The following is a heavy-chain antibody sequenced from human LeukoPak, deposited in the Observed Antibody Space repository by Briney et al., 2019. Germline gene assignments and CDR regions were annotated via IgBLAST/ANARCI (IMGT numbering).Heavy chain of an antibody. D-gene: IGHD3-10*01. J-gene: IGHJ5*02. V-gene: IGHV4-38-2*02. Sequence: SETLSLTCTVSGYSISSGYYWGWIRQPPGKGLEWIGSIYHSGSTYYNPSLKSRVTISVDTSKNQFSLKLSSVTAADTAVYYCARVGVDYWFDPWGQGTLVTVSS. CDR1: GYSISSGYY. CDR3: ARVGVDYWFDP. CDR2: IYHSGST.